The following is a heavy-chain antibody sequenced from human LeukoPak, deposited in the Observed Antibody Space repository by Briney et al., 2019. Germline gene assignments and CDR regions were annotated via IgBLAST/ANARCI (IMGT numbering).Heavy chain of an antibody. V-gene: IGHV3-48*03. CDR3: ARGVGEILWFGPFMDV. CDR2: ISSSGSTI. D-gene: IGHD3-10*01. J-gene: IGHJ6*03. Sequence: PGGTLRLSCAASGFTFSSYEMNWVRQAPGKGLEWVSYISSSGSTIYYADSVKGRFTISRDNAKNSLYLQMNSLRAEDTAVYYCARGVGEILWFGPFMDVWGKGTTVTISS. CDR1: GFTFSSYE.